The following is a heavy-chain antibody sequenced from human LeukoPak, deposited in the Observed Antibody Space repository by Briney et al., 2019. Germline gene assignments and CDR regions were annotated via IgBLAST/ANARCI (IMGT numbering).Heavy chain of an antibody. CDR3: ATWGSSGYYYVYFDY. CDR1: SGSISSYY. J-gene: IGHJ4*02. V-gene: IGHV4-59*06. Sequence: SETLSLTCTVSSGSISSYYWSWIRQPPGKGLEWIGYIYYSGSTYYNPSLKSRVTISVDTSKNQFSLKLNSVTAADTAVYYCATWGSSGYYYVYFDYWGQGTLVTVSS. CDR2: IYYSGST. D-gene: IGHD3-22*01.